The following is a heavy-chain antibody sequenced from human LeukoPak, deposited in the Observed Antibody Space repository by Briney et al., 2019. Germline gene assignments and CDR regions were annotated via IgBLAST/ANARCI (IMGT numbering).Heavy chain of an antibody. D-gene: IGHD2-21*02. CDR2: ISPNSGET. CDR3: ARDYCGGDCFPDY. Sequence: GASVKVSCTASGYTFTGYYVHWVRQAPGQGLEWMGRISPNSGETNYAQKFQGRVTMTRDTSISTAYMELSRLRSDDTAVYYCARDYCGGDCFPDYWGQGTLVTVSS. J-gene: IGHJ4*02. V-gene: IGHV1-2*06. CDR1: GYTFTGYY.